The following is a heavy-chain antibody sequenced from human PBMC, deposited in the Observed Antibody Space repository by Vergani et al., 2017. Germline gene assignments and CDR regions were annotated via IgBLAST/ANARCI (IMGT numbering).Heavy chain of an antibody. Sequence: EVQLVESGGGLVKPGGSLRLSCAASGFTFSNAWMSWVRQAPGKGLEWVSVIYSGGSSTYYADSVKGRFTISRDNSKNTLYLQMNSLRAEDTAVYYCAKALRLYGSFYYYYYMDVWGKGTTVTVSS. CDR1: GFTFSNAW. CDR2: IYSGGSST. D-gene: IGHD4-17*01. V-gene: IGHV3-23*03. CDR3: AKALRLYGSFYYYYYMDV. J-gene: IGHJ6*03.